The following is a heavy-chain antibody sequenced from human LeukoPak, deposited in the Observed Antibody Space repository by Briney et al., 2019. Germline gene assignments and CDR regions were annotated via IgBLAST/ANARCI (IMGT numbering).Heavy chain of an antibody. D-gene: IGHD3-10*01. V-gene: IGHV4-59*11. CDR3: ARGGVAAKYYFDY. J-gene: IGHJ4*02. CDR1: GGSISTLY. Sequence: PSETLSLTCTVSGGSISTLYWSWIRQPPGKGLEFIGYIYYSGTTNYNPSLKSRVTLSVDTSKNQFSLKLSSVAAADTAVYYCARGGVAAKYYFDYWSQGTLVTVSS. CDR2: IYYSGTT.